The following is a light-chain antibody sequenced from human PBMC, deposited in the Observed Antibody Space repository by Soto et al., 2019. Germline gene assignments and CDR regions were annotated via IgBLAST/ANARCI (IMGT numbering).Light chain of an antibody. J-gene: IGLJ7*01. CDR1: RSDIGSYNY. CDR3: SSYADTNNLV. CDR2: GVS. V-gene: IGLV2-14*01. Sequence: QSALTQPASVSGSPGQSITISCSGTRSDIGSYNYVAWYQQFPGKTPKILIYGVSNRPSGVSSRFSGSKSGNTASLTVSGLQAEDEADYYCSSYADTNNLVFGGGTQLTVL.